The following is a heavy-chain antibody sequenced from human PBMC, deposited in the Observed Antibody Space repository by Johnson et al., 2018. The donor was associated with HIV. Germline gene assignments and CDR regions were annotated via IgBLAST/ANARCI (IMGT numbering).Heavy chain of an antibody. V-gene: IGHV3-30*02. CDR3: AKDHQDYGGNSDAFDI. CDR1: GFTFSSYA. CDR2: IRYDGSNK. J-gene: IGHJ3*02. D-gene: IGHD4-23*01. Sequence: QVQLVESGGGVVQPGRSLRLSCAASGFTFSSYAMHWVRQAPGKGLEWVAFIRYDGSNKYYADSVKGRFTISRDNSKNTLYLQMNSLRAEDTAVYYCAKDHQDYGGNSDAFDIWGQGTMVTVSS.